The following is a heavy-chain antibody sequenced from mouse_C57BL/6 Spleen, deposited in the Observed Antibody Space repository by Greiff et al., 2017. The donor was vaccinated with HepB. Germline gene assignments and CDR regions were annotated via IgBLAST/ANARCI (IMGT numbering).Heavy chain of an antibody. V-gene: IGHV1-7*01. Sequence: VQLQQSGAELAKPGASVKLSCKASGYTFTSYWMHWVKQRPGQGLEWIGDINPSSGYTKYNQKFKDKATLTADKSSSTAYMPLSSLTYEDSAVYNCARGAYSNSRFDYWGQGTTLTVSS. CDR1: GYTFTSYW. D-gene: IGHD2-5*01. J-gene: IGHJ2*01. CDR3: ARGAYSNSRFDY. CDR2: INPSSGYT.